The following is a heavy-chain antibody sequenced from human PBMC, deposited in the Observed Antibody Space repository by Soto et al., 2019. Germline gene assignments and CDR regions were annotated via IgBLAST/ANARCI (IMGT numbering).Heavy chain of an antibody. Sequence: QITLKESGPTLVKPTQTLTLTCTFSGIPFSTSGVGVGWIRQPPGKALQLLALIYWDDHRRYSPSLGSRLTNTKDSSKYQVVLTLTIMGPVDTATYFCVSGSFPNWFDPRGQGTPVTVSS. D-gene: IGHD3-10*01. CDR3: VSGSFPNWFDP. CDR2: IYWDDHR. J-gene: IGHJ5*02. CDR1: GIPFSTSGVG. V-gene: IGHV2-5*02.